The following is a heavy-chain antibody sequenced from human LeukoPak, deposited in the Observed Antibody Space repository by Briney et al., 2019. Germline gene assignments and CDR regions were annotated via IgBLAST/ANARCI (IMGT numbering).Heavy chain of an antibody. CDR1: GGTFSSYA. Sequence: SVKVSCKASGGTFSSYAISWVRQAPGQGLEWMGRTIPIFGTANYAQKFQGRVTITTDESTSTAYMELSSLRSEDTAVYYCARASYYYDSSGYNYYYYMDVWGKGTTVTVSS. CDR3: ARASYYYDSSGYNYYYYMDV. CDR2: TIPIFGTA. V-gene: IGHV1-69*05. D-gene: IGHD3-22*01. J-gene: IGHJ6*03.